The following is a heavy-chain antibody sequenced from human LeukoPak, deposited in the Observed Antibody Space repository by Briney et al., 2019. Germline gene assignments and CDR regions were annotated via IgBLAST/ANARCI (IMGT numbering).Heavy chain of an antibody. J-gene: IGHJ4*02. V-gene: IGHV1-18*01. D-gene: IGHD6-13*01. Sequence: ASVKVSCKSSGYTSTSYVISWVRQAPGQGLEWMGWISTYNGNTNYAQNLQGRVTMTTDTSTSTAYMELSSLRSEDTAMYYCARDNTAGGPFDYWGQGTLVTVSS. CDR1: GYTSTSYV. CDR3: ARDNTAGGPFDY. CDR2: ISTYNGNT.